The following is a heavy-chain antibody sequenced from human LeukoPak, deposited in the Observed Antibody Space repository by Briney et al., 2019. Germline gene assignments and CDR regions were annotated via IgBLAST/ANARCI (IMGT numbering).Heavy chain of an antibody. CDR1: GYTFTSYA. CDR3: ARESQEGAFDY. J-gene: IGHJ4*02. V-gene: IGHV1-3*01. Sequence: EASVKVSCKASGYTFTSYAMHWVRQAPGQRLEWMGWINAGNGNTKYSQKFQGRVTITRDTSASTAYMELSSLRSEDTAVYYCARESQEGAFDYWGQGTLVTVFS. CDR2: INAGNGNT.